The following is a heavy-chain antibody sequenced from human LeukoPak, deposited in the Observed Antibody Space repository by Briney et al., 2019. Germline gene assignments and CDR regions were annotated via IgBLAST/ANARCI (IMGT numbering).Heavy chain of an antibody. Sequence: GESLKISCKGSGYSFTSYWIGWVRQMPGKGLEWMGIMYPGDSDTRYSPSFQGQVTISADKSISTAYLQWSSLKASDTAMYYCACIPAAGASRVDYYGMDVWGQGTTVTVSS. CDR3: ACIPAAGASRVDYYGMDV. CDR2: MYPGDSDT. V-gene: IGHV5-51*01. CDR1: GYSFTSYW. D-gene: IGHD6-13*01. J-gene: IGHJ6*02.